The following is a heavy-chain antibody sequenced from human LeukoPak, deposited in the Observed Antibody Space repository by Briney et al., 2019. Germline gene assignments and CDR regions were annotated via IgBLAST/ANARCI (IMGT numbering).Heavy chain of an antibody. J-gene: IGHJ5*02. CDR2: IYYTGST. D-gene: IGHD3-16*01. V-gene: IGHV4-59*01. CDR3: ARDLRLGASDWFDP. CDR1: GGSISSYY. Sequence: SETLSLTCTVSGGSISSYYWSWIRQPPGNGLEWIGYIYYTGSTNYNPSLKSRVTISVDASKNQFSLKLSSVTAADTAVYYCARDLRLGASDWFDPWGQGTLVTVSS.